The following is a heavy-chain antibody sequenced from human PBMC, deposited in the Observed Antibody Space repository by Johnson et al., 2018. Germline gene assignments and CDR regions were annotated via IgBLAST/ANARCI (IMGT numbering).Heavy chain of an antibody. D-gene: IGHD5/OR15-5a*01. CDR3: AKAVYVRPTREWFDP. CDR2: ISFTGGNT. Sequence: VQLVESGGGLVEPGGSLRLSCAASGFTFTSYAMSWVRQAPGKGLEWVSTISFTGGNTYSADSVKGRFPISRDNSKNELYLQMKSLRAEDTAVYYCAKAVYVRPTREWFDPWGQGTLVTVSS. V-gene: IGHV3-23*04. J-gene: IGHJ5*02. CDR1: GFTFTSYA.